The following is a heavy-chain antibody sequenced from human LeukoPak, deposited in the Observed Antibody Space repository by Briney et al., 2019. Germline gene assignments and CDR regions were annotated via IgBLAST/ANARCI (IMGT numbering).Heavy chain of an antibody. Sequence: AASVKVSCKASGYTFTGYYMHWVRQAPGQGLEWMGWINPNSGGTNYAQKFQGRVTMTRDTSISTAYMELSRLRSDDTAVYYCATQTGSRIAASPVVFWGQGTLVTVSS. CDR2: INPNSGGT. CDR1: GYTFTGYY. J-gene: IGHJ4*02. V-gene: IGHV1-2*02. CDR3: ATQTGSRIAASPVVF. D-gene: IGHD6-13*01.